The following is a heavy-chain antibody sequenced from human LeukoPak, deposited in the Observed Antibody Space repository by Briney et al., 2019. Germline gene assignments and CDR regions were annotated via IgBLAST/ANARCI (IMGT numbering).Heavy chain of an antibody. Sequence: TGGSLRLSCAASGLTSNNYSMIWVRQAPGKGLEWVSAISGSGDSTYYADSVKGRFTISRDSSKNTLYLQMSSLRVEDTAVYYCAKQGGSTLHYNMDVWGKGTTVTVSS. CDR2: ISGSGDST. CDR1: GLTSNNYS. D-gene: IGHD3-16*01. V-gene: IGHV3-23*01. J-gene: IGHJ6*03. CDR3: AKQGGSTLHYNMDV.